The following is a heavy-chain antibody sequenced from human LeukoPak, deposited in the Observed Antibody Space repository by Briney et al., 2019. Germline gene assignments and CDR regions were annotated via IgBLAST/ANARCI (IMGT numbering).Heavy chain of an antibody. CDR3: AKDHSSGWPYCFPY. D-gene: IGHD6-19*01. V-gene: IGHV3-9*01. Sequence: GGSLRLSCATSGFTFDDYAMHWVRQVPGKGLEWVSGISWNSGSIGYADSVKGRFTISRDNAKNSLYLQMNSLRAEDTAVYYCAKDHSSGWPYCFPYWGQGTLVTVSS. J-gene: IGHJ4*02. CDR2: ISWNSGSI. CDR1: GFTFDDYA.